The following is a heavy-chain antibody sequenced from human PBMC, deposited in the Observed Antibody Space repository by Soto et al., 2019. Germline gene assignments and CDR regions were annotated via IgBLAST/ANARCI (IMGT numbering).Heavy chain of an antibody. CDR2: ISSSSSTI. J-gene: IGHJ4*02. V-gene: IGHV3-48*01. Sequence: PGGSLRLSCVASGFTFNTYSMNWVRQAPGKGLEWLSYISSSSSTIYYADSVKGRFSISRDNAKNSLYLQMNSLRAEDTAVYYCARGGDASGWYEDYFDYWGQGTLVTVSS. CDR1: GFTFNTYS. D-gene: IGHD6-19*01. CDR3: ARGGDASGWYEDYFDY.